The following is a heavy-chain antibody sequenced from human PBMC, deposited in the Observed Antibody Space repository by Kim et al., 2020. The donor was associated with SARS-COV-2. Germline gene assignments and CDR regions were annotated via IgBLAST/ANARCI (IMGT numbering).Heavy chain of an antibody. D-gene: IGHD6-13*01. CDR2: ISYDGSNK. CDR3: ARENSAGPFDY. Sequence: GGSLRLSCAASGFTFSSYAMHWVRQAPGKGLEWVAVISYDGSNKYYADSVKVRFTISRDNSKNTLYLQMNSLRAEDTAVYYCARENSAGPFDYWGQGTLVTVSS. J-gene: IGHJ4*02. CDR1: GFTFSSYA. V-gene: IGHV3-30*04.